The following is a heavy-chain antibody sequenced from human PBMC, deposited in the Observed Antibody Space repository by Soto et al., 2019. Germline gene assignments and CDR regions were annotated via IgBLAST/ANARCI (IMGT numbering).Heavy chain of an antibody. J-gene: IGHJ3*02. CDR1: GFTFSSYA. CDR3: ARESERARAFDI. Sequence: GGSLRLSCTASGFTFSSYAMHWVRQAPGKGLEWVAVISYDGSNKYYADSVKGRFTITRDNSKNTLYLQMNSLRAEDTAVYYCARESERARAFDIWGQGTMVTVSS. CDR2: ISYDGSNK. D-gene: IGHD6-25*01. V-gene: IGHV3-30*04.